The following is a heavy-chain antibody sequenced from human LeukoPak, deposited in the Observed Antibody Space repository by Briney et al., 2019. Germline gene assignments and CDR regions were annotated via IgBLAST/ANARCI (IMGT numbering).Heavy chain of an antibody. J-gene: IGHJ4*02. Sequence: ASVKVSCKVSGYTLTELSMHWVRQAPGKGLEWTGGFDPEDGETIYAQKFQGRVTMTEDTSTDTAYMELSSLRSEDTAVYYCATRVKFGEPFDYWGQGTLVTVSS. CDR3: ATRVKFGEPFDY. CDR2: FDPEDGET. CDR1: GYTLTELS. V-gene: IGHV1-24*01. D-gene: IGHD3-10*01.